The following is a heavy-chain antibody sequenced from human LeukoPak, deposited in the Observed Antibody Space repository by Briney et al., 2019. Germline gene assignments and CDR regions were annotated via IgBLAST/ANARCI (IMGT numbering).Heavy chain of an antibody. CDR1: GGTFSSYA. J-gene: IGHJ3*02. CDR2: IIPILGIA. V-gene: IGHV1-69*04. Sequence: SVKVSCKASGGTFSSYAISWVRQAPGQGLEWIGRIIPILGIANYAQKFQGRVTITADKSTSTAYMELSSLRSEDTAVYYCARGGFTGDPDAFDIWGQGTMVTVSS. D-gene: IGHD2-21*02. CDR3: ARGGFTGDPDAFDI.